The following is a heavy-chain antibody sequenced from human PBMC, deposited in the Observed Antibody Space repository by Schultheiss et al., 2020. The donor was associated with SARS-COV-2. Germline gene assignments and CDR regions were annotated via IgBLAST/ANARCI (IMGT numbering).Heavy chain of an antibody. CDR3: ARDYDFWSGYYIGAFDI. Sequence: ASVKVSCKASGYTFIGYYMHWVRQAPGQGLEWMGWINPNSGGTNYAQKFQGRVTMTRDTSISTAYMELSRLRSDDTAVYYCARDYDFWSGYYIGAFDIWGQGTMVTVSS. V-gene: IGHV1-2*02. J-gene: IGHJ3*02. CDR1: GYTFIGYY. CDR2: INPNSGGT. D-gene: IGHD3-3*01.